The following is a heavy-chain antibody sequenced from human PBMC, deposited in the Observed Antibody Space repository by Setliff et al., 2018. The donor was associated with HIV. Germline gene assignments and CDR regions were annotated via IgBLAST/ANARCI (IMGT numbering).Heavy chain of an antibody. V-gene: IGHV3-43*01. Sequence: GESLKISCAASGFTFDDYTMHWVRQAPGKGLEWVSLIYWDGGTTYYADSVKGRFTISRDSSKNSLYLQMNSLRNEDTAFYYCTKDIYPLQSAGYFDYWGQGTLVTVSS. CDR3: TKDIYPLQSAGYFDY. J-gene: IGHJ4*02. CDR1: GFTFDDYT. CDR2: IYWDGGTT. D-gene: IGHD1-1*01.